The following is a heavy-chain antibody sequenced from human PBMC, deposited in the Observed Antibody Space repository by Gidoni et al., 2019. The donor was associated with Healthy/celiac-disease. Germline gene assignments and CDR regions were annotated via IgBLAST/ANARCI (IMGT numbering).Heavy chain of an antibody. CDR2: INSDGSST. Sequence: EVQLVESGGGLVHPGGSLRLSCVASGFTFSTYWMHCVRQAPGKGLVWVSRINSDGSSTSYADSVKGRFTISRDNAKDTLYLRMNSLRAEDTAVYYCTRATIGCDYWGQGTLVTVSS. V-gene: IGHV3-74*01. J-gene: IGHJ4*02. D-gene: IGHD3-16*01. CDR3: TRATIGCDY. CDR1: GFTFSTYW.